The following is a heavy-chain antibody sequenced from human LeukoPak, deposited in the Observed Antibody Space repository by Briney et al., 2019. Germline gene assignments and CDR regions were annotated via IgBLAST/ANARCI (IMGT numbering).Heavy chain of an antibody. CDR3: ARHSIAAAGSGDREI. J-gene: IGHJ4*02. D-gene: IGHD6-13*01. V-gene: IGHV3-21*01. CDR1: GFTFSSYS. Sequence: GGSLRLSCVGSGFTFSSYSMNWVRQAPGKGLEWVSSISSSSSYIYYADSVKGRFTISRDNAKNSLYLQMNSLRAEDTAVYYCARHSIAAAGSGDREIWGQGTLVTVSS. CDR2: ISSSSSYI.